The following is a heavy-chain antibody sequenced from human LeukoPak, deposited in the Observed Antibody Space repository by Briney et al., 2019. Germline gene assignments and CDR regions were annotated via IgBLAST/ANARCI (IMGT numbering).Heavy chain of an antibody. Sequence: GGSLRLSCAASGFTFSNAWMSWVRQAPGKGLEWVGGIKSKTDGGTTDYAAPVKGRFTMSRDDSKHTLYLQMNSLKTEDTAVYYCTTDPYRSLCYWGQGTLVTVSS. CDR3: TTDPYRSLCY. D-gene: IGHD3-10*01. CDR2: IKSKTDGGTT. V-gene: IGHV3-15*05. J-gene: IGHJ4*02. CDR1: GFTFSNAW.